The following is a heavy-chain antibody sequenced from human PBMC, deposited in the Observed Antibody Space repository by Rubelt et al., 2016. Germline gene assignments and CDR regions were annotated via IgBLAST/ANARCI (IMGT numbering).Heavy chain of an antibody. J-gene: IGHJ4*02. V-gene: IGHV1-2*02. D-gene: IGHD5-12*01. CDR2: TNPNSGGT. Sequence: QVQLVQSGAEVKKPGASVKVSCKASGYTFTGYYMHWVRQAPGQGLERLGWTNPNSGGTNCAQRFPGRRTLTRDASVSTACMGLSRLTSDDTAVYYCARGNSGDDYGLAYWGQGTLVTVSS. CDR1: GYTFTGYY. CDR3: ARGNSGDDYGLAY.